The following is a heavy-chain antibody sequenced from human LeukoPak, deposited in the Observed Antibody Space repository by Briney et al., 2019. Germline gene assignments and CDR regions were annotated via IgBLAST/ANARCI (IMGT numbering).Heavy chain of an antibody. Sequence: SETLSLTCTVSGGSLSSYYWSWIRQPPGKGLEWIGYIYYSGSTKYKPSLKSRVTISVDTSKNQFSLKLSSVTAADTAVYYCARGYYYFDYWGQGTLVTVSS. CDR3: ARGYYYFDY. CDR2: IYYSGST. D-gene: IGHD2-15*01. J-gene: IGHJ4*02. V-gene: IGHV4-59*01. CDR1: GGSLSSYY.